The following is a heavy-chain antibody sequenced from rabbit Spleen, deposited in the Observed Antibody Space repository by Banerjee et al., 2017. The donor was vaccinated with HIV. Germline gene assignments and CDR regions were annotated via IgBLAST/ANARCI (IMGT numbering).Heavy chain of an antibody. CDR1: GFSFSSSYY. D-gene: IGHD8-1*01. V-gene: IGHV1S40*01. CDR3: ARDTGSSFSSYGMDL. CDR2: IYADRSGST. J-gene: IGHJ6*01. Sequence: QSLEESGGDLVKPEGSLTLTCTASGFSFSSSYYMCWVRQAPGKGLECIACIYADRSGSTWYATWAKGRFTISKTSSTTVTLQMTSLTAADTATYFCARDTGSSFSSYGMDLWGPGTLVTVS.